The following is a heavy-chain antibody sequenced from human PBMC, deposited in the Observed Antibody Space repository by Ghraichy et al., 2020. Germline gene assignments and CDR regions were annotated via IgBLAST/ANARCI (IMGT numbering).Heavy chain of an antibody. CDR2: ISYNGNSGST. V-gene: IGHV4-59*08. Sequence: SETLSLTCTVSGGSIASSYWVWIRQSPGRGLEWIGYISYNGNSGSTNYNAALKSRVTISVDTSKNQFSLKLTSVTAADTAVYYCARRGLGVYYFEYWGQGTLVT. J-gene: IGHJ4*02. CDR1: GGSIASSY. D-gene: IGHD3-16*01. CDR3: ARRGLGVYYFEY.